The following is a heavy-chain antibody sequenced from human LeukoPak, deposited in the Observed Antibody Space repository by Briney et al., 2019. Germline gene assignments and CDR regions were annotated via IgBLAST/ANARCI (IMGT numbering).Heavy chain of an antibody. D-gene: IGHD3-10*01. CDR3: ARRSRGLYYFEY. V-gene: IGHV4-34*01. J-gene: IGHJ4*02. CDR2: INHSGST. CDR1: GGSFSGYY. Sequence: SETLSLTCAVYGGSFSGYYWSWIRQPPGKGLEWIGEINHSGSTNYNPSLKSRVTISVDTSKNQFSLKLSSVTAADTAVYYCARRSRGLYYFEYWGQGTLVTVSS.